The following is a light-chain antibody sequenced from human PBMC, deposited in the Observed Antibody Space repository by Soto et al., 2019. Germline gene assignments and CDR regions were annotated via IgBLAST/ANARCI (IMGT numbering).Light chain of an antibody. CDR3: AAWDDSLNGHVI. V-gene: IGLV1-44*01. J-gene: IGLJ2*01. Sequence: QSVLTQPPSASGTPGQRVTISCSGSSSNIGGNTVNWYQQLPRTAAELLIYNNNQRPPGGPARLSGSKSGASAAPAISGLQSEDEEDYYCAAWDDSLNGHVIFGGGTKLTVL. CDR1: SSNIGGNT. CDR2: NNN.